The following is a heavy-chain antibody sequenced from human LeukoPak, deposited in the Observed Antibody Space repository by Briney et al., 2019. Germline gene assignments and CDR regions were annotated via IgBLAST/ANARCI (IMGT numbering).Heavy chain of an antibody. CDR1: GGSISSGSYC. CDR3: ARGKGGYSYGPAYYFDY. D-gene: IGHD5-18*01. V-gene: IGHV4-61*09. Sequence: SETLSLTCTVSGGSISSGSYCWSWIRQPAGKGLEWIGHIYTSGSTNYNPSLKSRVTISVDTSKNQFSLKLSSVTAADTAVYYCARGKGGYSYGPAYYFDYWGQGTLVTVSS. J-gene: IGHJ4*02. CDR2: IYTSGST.